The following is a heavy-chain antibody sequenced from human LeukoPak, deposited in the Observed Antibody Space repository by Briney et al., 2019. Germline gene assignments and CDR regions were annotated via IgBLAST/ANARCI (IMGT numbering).Heavy chain of an antibody. J-gene: IGHJ2*01. CDR3: AGNSGSWLWYFDL. CDR1: GFTFSSYS. D-gene: IGHD1-26*01. CDR2: ISSSSSTI. Sequence: GGSLRLSCAASGFTFSSYSMNWVRQAPGKGLEWVSYISSSSSTIYYADSVKGRFTISRDNAKNSLYLQMNSLRAEDTAVYYCAGNSGSWLWYFDLWGRGTLVTVSS. V-gene: IGHV3-48*04.